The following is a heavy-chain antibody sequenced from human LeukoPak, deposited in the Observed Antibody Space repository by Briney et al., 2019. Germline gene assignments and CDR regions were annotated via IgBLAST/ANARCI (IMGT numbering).Heavy chain of an antibody. V-gene: IGHV1-2*02. CDR2: INPNSGDT. CDR3: AKNPYEYYFDY. CDR1: GYTFTSYY. D-gene: IGHD5-12*01. Sequence: ASVKVSFKASGYTFTSYYMHWVRQAPGQGLEWMGWINPNSGDTNYAQKFQGRVTITSDTSIRTAYLELSGLRSDDTALYYCAKNPYEYYFDYWGQGTLVTVSS. J-gene: IGHJ4*02.